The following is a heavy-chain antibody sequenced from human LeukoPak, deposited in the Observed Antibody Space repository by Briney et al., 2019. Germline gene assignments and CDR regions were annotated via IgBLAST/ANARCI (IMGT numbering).Heavy chain of an antibody. J-gene: IGHJ4*02. V-gene: IGHV5-51*01. Sequence: GESLKISCKSSGYRFTSYWIGCVRQMPGKGLEWMGIIYPGDSETRYSPSFQGQVTISADKSISTAYLQWSSLKASDTGMYYCAGQSLGYYDSGSTIEYYFDYWGQETLVTVSS. CDR1: GYRFTSYW. CDR3: AGQSLGYYDSGSTIEYYFDY. D-gene: IGHD3-10*01. CDR2: IYPGDSET.